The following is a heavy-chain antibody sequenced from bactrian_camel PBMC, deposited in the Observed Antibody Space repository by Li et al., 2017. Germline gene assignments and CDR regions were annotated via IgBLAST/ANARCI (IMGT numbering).Heavy chain of an antibody. CDR3: VRLLGDAQSI. CDR2: ISSDGSKT. CDR1: GFNFSSSY. J-gene: IGHJ4*01. Sequence: HVQLVESGGGLVQPGGSLRLSCAASGFNFSSSYMRWVRQAPEKGLEWVSSISSDGSKTFYPDSVKGRFTISRDNAKNTMYLQMNSLKPEDTAVYYCVRLLGDAQSIWGQGTQVTVS. V-gene: IGHV3-2*01. D-gene: IGHD3*01.